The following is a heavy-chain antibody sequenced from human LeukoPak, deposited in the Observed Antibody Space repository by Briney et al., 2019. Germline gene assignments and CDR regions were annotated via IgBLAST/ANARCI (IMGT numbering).Heavy chain of an antibody. CDR1: GGTFSSYT. Sequence: SVKVSCKASGGTFSSYTISWVRQAPGQGLEWMGRIIPILGIANYAQKFQGRVTVTADKSTGTAYMELSSLRSEDTAVYYCASQYSSSSRVYFDYWGQGTLVTVSS. CDR3: ASQYSSSSRVYFDY. V-gene: IGHV1-69*02. J-gene: IGHJ4*02. CDR2: IIPILGIA. D-gene: IGHD6-6*01.